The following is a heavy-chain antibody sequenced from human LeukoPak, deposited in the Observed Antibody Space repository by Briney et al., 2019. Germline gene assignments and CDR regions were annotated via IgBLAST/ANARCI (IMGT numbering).Heavy chain of an antibody. CDR1: GGSISSSNW. J-gene: IGHJ4*02. Sequence: PSETLSLTCAVSGGSISSSNWWSWVRQPPGKGLEWIGEIYHSGSTNYNPSLKSRVTISVDKSKNQFPLKLSSVTAADTAVYYCAIRKGRGSGSYHNPFDYWGQGTLVTVSS. CDR3: AIRKGRGSGSYHNPFDY. CDR2: IYHSGST. V-gene: IGHV4-4*02. D-gene: IGHD3-10*01.